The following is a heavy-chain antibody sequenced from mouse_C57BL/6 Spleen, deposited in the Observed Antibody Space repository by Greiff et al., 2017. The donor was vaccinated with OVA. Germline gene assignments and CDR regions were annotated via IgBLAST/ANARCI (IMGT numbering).Heavy chain of an antibody. V-gene: IGHV6-3*01. CDR1: GFTFSNYW. D-gene: IGHD2-4*01. Sequence: EVHLVESGGGLVQPGGSMKLSCVASGFTFSNYWMNWVRQSPEKGLEWVAQIRLKSDNYATHYAESVKGRFTISRDDSKSSVYLQMNNLSAEDTGIYYCTGLPSYDSHWYFDVWGTGTTVTVSS. J-gene: IGHJ1*03. CDR3: TGLPSYDSHWYFDV. CDR2: IRLKSDNYAT.